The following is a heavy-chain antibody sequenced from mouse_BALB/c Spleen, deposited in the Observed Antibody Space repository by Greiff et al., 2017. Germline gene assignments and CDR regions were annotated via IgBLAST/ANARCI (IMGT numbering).Heavy chain of an antibody. CDR3: ARKDYRYERGAMVY. J-gene: IGHJ4*01. Sequence: VQLQQSGAELANPGASVKMSCKASCYTFTNYWMDWVKQRPGQGLEWIGYINPSTGYTEYNQKFKDKATLTADKSSSTAYRQRRSLTSWDSAVYYWARKDYRYERGAMVYWGQGTSVTDSS. CDR1: CYTFTNYW. V-gene: IGHV1-7*01. D-gene: IGHD2-14*01. CDR2: INPSTGYT.